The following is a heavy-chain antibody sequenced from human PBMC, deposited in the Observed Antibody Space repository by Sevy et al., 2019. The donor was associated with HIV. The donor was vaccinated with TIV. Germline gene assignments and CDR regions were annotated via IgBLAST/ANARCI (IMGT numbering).Heavy chain of an antibody. CDR2: VSSDESNK. CDR3: ARDAQRLPLGELSRIPSARGGMDV. CDR1: GFTFINYG. Sequence: GGSLRLSCAASGFTFINYGMYWVRQAPGKGLEWVAVVSSDESNKYYVESVKGRFTISRDNSKNTLYLQMNSLRPEDRAVYYCARDAQRLPLGELSRIPSARGGMDVWGQRTAVTVSS. J-gene: IGHJ6*02. V-gene: IGHV3-33*07. D-gene: IGHD3-16*02.